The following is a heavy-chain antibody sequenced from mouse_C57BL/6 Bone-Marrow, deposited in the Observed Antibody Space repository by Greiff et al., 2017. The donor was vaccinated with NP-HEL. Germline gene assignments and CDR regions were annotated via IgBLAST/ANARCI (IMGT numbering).Heavy chain of an antibody. D-gene: IGHD2-5*01. CDR3: ARVYSNYEGNY. J-gene: IGHJ2*01. CDR1: GYAFTNYL. CDR2: INPGSGGT. Sequence: QVQLKQSGAELVRPGTSVKVSCKASGYAFTNYLIEWVKQRPGQGLEWIGVINPGSGGTNYNEKFKGKATLTADKSSSTAYMQLSSLTSEDSAVYFCARVYSNYEGNYWGQGTTLTVSS. V-gene: IGHV1-54*01.